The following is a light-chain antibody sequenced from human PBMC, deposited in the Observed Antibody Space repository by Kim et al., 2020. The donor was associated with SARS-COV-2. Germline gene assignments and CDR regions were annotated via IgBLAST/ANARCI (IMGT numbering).Light chain of an antibody. CDR1: SDNVGNQG. CDR3: SAWDNRLSVWV. V-gene: IGLV10-54*04. CDR2: RNN. Sequence: LTQPPSVSTDLGQTATLTCTGNSDNVGNQGAAWLQQHRGHPPKLLSYRNNNRPSGISEKFSASRSGNTASLTITGLQPEDEADYYCSAWDNRLSVWVFGGGTQLTVL. J-gene: IGLJ3*02.